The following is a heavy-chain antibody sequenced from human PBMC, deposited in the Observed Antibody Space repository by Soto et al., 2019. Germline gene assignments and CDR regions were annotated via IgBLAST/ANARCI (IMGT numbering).Heavy chain of an antibody. D-gene: IGHD1-1*01. CDR3: ASGRSLHKGTCLA. Sequence: HLQLRESGPGLVKPSETLSLTCTVSGGSITEFSNSWVWVRQPPGNGLEWLATVYLAGTKYYNPFLKSRPTRSVYAFTNQCSVRLASVTDADTGVFSCASGRSLHKGTCLAWGQGTLVTVSS. V-gene: IGHV4-39*01. CDR2: VYLAGTK. J-gene: IGHJ3*01. CDR1: GGSITEFSNS.